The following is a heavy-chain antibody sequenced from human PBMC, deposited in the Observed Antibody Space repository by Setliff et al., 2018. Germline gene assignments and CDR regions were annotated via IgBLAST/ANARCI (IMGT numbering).Heavy chain of an antibody. CDR2: TIPIFGTT. J-gene: IGHJ6*03. D-gene: IGHD5-18*01. Sequence: SVKVSCKASGGTFSTYGISWVRQAPGQGLEWMGGTIPIFGTTNYAQKCQGRVTIITDESTNTAYMESSSLRSEDTAVYSCAREGVDTRSSTDYRYYMDVWGKGTTVTVSS. V-gene: IGHV1-69*05. CDR1: GGTFSTYG. CDR3: AREGVDTRSSTDYRYYMDV.